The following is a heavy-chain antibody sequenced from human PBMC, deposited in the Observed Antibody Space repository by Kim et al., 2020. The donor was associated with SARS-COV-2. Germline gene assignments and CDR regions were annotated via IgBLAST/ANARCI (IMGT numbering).Heavy chain of an antibody. CDR1: GFTFSSYA. J-gene: IGHJ3*02. CDR3: ARTKYYYDLKGAGAFDI. Sequence: GGSLRLSCAASGFTFSSYAMHWVRQAPGKGLEWVAVISYDGSNKYYADSVKGRFTISRDNSKNTLYLQMNSLRAEDTAVYYCARTKYYYDLKGAGAFDIWGQGTMVNVSS. CDR2: ISYDGSNK. V-gene: IGHV3-30*04. D-gene: IGHD3-22*01.